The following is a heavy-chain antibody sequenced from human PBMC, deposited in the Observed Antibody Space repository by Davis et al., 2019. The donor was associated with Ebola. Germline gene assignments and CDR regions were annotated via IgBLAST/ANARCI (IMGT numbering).Heavy chain of an antibody. Sequence: ASVKVSCKVSGYTLTELSMHWVRQAPGKGLEWMGGFDPEDGETIYAQKFQGRVTMTEDTSTDTAYMELSSLRSDDTAVYFCARHYGDYNYFDYWGQGTLVTVSS. CDR1: GYTLTELS. CDR2: FDPEDGET. V-gene: IGHV1-24*01. CDR3: ARHYGDYNYFDY. J-gene: IGHJ4*02. D-gene: IGHD4-17*01.